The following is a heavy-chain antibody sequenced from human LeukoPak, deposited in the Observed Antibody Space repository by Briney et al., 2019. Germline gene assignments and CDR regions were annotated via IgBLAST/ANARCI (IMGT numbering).Heavy chain of an antibody. Sequence: GTTLRLSRASTGLTLSHYRIHGVRQAPGRGLAGVAVMSYDGNNERYPHSVKGRFRVYRNNHMHTLDLDMNRLTPEEAGIYLLPKDARSFYSYTYGSFDYWGQGTLVTVSS. CDR3: PKDARSFYSYTYGSFDY. CDR2: MSYDGNNE. J-gene: IGHJ4*02. CDR1: GLTLSHYR. D-gene: IGHD5-24*01. V-gene: IGHV3-30*18.